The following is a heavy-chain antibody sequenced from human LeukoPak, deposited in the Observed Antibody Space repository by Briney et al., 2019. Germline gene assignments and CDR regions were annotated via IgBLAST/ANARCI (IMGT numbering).Heavy chain of an antibody. J-gene: IGHJ4*02. CDR3: AKAYGTNGYYQLPIDF. Sequence: QPGGSLRLSCAASGFTFSSYAMSWVRQAPGKGLEWVSAISGSGGSTYYADSVKGRFTISRDNSRNTLYLQLNNLRADDTDLYYCAKAYGTNGYYQLPIDFWGRGTLVTVSS. CDR1: GFTFSSYA. CDR2: ISGSGGST. D-gene: IGHD3-22*01. V-gene: IGHV3-23*01.